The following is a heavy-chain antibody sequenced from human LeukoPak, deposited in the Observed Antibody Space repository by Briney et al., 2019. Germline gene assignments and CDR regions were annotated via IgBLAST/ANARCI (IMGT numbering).Heavy chain of an antibody. Sequence: PSETLSLTCSVSGGSMSGYYWSWIRQPPGKGLEWIGYIYDSGSTNYNPSLKSRVTISVDTSKNQFSLKLSSVTAADTAVYYCASLTTAEAFDIWGQGTMVTVSS. CDR3: ASLTTAEAFDI. J-gene: IGHJ3*02. D-gene: IGHD3-22*01. CDR2: IYDSGST. CDR1: GGSMSGYY. V-gene: IGHV4-59*01.